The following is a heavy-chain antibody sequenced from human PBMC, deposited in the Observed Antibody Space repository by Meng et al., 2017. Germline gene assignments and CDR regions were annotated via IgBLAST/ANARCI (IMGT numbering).Heavy chain of an antibody. D-gene: IGHD3-9*01. Sequence: QGQLQQLGAGLAKPSETLSLTCAVYGGSFSGYYWSWIRQPPGKGLEWIGEINHSGSTNYNPSLKSRVTISVDTSKNQFSLKLSSVTAADTAVYYCARGRYFDWLSYRYYFDYWGQGTLVTVSS. V-gene: IGHV4-34*01. CDR2: INHSGST. J-gene: IGHJ4*02. CDR1: GGSFSGYY. CDR3: ARGRYFDWLSYRYYFDY.